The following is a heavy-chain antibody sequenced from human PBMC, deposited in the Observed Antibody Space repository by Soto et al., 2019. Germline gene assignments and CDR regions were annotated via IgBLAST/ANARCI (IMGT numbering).Heavy chain of an antibody. J-gene: IGHJ4*02. D-gene: IGHD6-13*01. CDR1: GFSFSSDW. CDR3: ATGGTHSCWYWRN. V-gene: IGHV3-7*01. Sequence: PGGSLRLSCAASGFSFSSDWMSWVRQAPGKGPEWVANIKQDGSEKYYVDSVKGRFTISRDNAKSSLYLEMNSLRAEDTALYYWATGGTHSCWYWRNWGQGALITASS. CDR2: IKQDGSEK.